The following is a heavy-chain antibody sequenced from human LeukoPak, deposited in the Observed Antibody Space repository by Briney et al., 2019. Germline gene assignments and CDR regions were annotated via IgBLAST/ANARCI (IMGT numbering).Heavy chain of an antibody. CDR3: AKRPYCRGTVCYHIDY. CDR2: ISGSGGSA. Sequence: AGGSLRLSCAASGFTFSSYAMSWVRQAPGKGMEWVSTISGSGGSAYYAESVKGRFTISRDNSKNTVYLQLNSLRAEDTALYYCAKRPYCRGTVCYHIDYWGQGTLVTVSS. V-gene: IGHV3-23*01. J-gene: IGHJ4*02. D-gene: IGHD2-21*01. CDR1: GFTFSSYA.